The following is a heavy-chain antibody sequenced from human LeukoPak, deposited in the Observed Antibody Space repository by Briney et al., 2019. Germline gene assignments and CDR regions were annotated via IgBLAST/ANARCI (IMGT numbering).Heavy chain of an antibody. J-gene: IGHJ4*02. CDR3: ARVRDDYYGSGTVDY. Sequence: ASGTLSLTCAVSGGSISSSNWWSWVRQPPGKGLEWIGDIYHSGSTNYNPSLKSRVTISVDKSKNQFSLKLSSVTAADTAVYYCARVRDDYYGSGTVDYWGQGTLVTVSS. CDR1: GGSISSSNW. CDR2: IYHSGST. D-gene: IGHD3-10*01. V-gene: IGHV4-4*02.